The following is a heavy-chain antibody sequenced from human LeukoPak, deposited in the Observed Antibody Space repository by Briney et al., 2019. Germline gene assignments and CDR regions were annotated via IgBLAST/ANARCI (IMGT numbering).Heavy chain of an antibody. Sequence: GGSLRLSCAASGFTFTTYWMHWVHQAPGKGLVWVSHINSDGSITSYADSVKGRFTISRDNAKNTLYLQMNSLRAEDTAVYYCARDAVDTANAVWGQGTTDTVSS. V-gene: IGHV3-74*01. CDR2: INSDGSIT. CDR1: GFTFTTYW. D-gene: IGHD5-18*01. CDR3: ARDAVDTANAV. J-gene: IGHJ6*02.